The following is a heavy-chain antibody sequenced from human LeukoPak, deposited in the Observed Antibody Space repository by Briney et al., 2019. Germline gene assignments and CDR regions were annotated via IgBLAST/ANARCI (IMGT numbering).Heavy chain of an antibody. CDR1: GFTFSSYS. V-gene: IGHV3-21*01. J-gene: IGHJ4*02. CDR3: ARGGRGYSYPFDY. Sequence: GGSLRLSCAASGFTFSSYSMNWVRQAPGKGLEWVSSISSSSSYIYYADSVKGRFTISRDNAKNSLYLQTNSLRAEDTAVYYCARGGRGYSYPFDYWGQGTLVTVSS. CDR2: ISSSSSYI. D-gene: IGHD5-18*01.